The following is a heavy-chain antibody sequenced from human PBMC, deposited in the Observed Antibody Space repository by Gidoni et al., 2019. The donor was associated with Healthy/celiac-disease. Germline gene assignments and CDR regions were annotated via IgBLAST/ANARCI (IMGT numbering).Heavy chain of an antibody. Sequence: EVQLLESGGGLVQPGGSLRVSCAASGFTFSSYAMSWVRQAPGKGMEWVSAISGSGGRTYYADSVKGRLTISRDNSKNTLYLQMNSLRAEDTAVYYCAKSTTVDRVSWFDPWGQGTLVTVSS. CDR3: AKSTTVDRVSWFDP. J-gene: IGHJ5*02. V-gene: IGHV3-23*01. CDR2: ISGSGGRT. D-gene: IGHD4-17*01. CDR1: GFTFSSYA.